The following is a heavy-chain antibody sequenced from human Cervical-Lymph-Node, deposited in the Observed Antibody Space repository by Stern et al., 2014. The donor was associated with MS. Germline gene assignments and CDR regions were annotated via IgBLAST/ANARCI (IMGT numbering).Heavy chain of an antibody. D-gene: IGHD3-16*01. J-gene: IGHJ4*02. V-gene: IGHV1-46*03. CDR1: GHTFTPYY. CDR3: ASLDEGGGG. Sequence: VQLGESGAEVRKPGASVRVSCKAFGHTFTPYYMHWVRQAPGQGLEWMGTINTSAGHTNYEQRFQARVTFTWDTSTRALYLHRNNLRSEDTALYYCASLDEGGGGWGQGTLVTVS. CDR2: INTSAGHT.